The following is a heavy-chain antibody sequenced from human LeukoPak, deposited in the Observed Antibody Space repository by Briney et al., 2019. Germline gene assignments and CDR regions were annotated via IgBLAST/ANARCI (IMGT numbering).Heavy chain of an antibody. V-gene: IGHV3-23*01. Sequence: GGSLRLSCAASGFTFSSYDMNWVRQAPGKGLEWVSAISGSGGSTYYADSVKGRFTISRDNSKNTLYLQMNSLRAADTAVYFCAKGRWDIVATTFDYWGQGTLVTVSS. CDR3: AKGRWDIVATTFDY. D-gene: IGHD5-12*01. CDR1: GFTFSSYD. CDR2: ISGSGGST. J-gene: IGHJ4*02.